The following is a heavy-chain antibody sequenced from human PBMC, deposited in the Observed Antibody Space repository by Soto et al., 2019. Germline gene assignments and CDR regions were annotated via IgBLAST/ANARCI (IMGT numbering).Heavy chain of an antibody. CDR1: GGSISSYY. CDR3: ARHYRSLDP. V-gene: IGHV4-59*08. CDR2: IYYSGST. D-gene: IGHD4-4*01. Sequence: SETLSLTCTVSGGSISSYYWSWIRQPPGKGLEWIGYIYYSGSTNYNPSLKSRVTISVDTSKSQFSLKLSSVTAADTAVYYCARHYRSLDPWGQGTLVTVSS. J-gene: IGHJ5*02.